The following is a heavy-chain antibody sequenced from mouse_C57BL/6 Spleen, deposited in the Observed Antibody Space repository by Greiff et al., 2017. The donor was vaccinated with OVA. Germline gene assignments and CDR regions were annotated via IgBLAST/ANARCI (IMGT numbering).Heavy chain of an antibody. CDR2: IDPSDSYT. CDR1: GYTFTSYW. Sequence: QVQLQQPGAELVMPGASVKLSCKASGYTFTSYWMHWVKQRPGQGLEWIGEIDPSDSYTNYNQKFKGKSTLTVDKSSSTAYMQLSSLTSEDSAVYYCASNTDYGSSYRYFDVWGTGTTVTVSS. D-gene: IGHD1-1*01. J-gene: IGHJ1*03. V-gene: IGHV1-69*01. CDR3: ASNTDYGSSYRYFDV.